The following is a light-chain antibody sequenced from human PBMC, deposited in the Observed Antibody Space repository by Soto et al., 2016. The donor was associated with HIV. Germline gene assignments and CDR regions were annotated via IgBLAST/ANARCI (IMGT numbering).Light chain of an antibody. V-gene: IGLV3-21*04. Sequence: SYVVTQPPSVSVAPGKTARITCGADNIGSKSVHWYQQKPGQAPVLVIYDDRDRPSGIPEQFSGSNSGNTATLTITSVEAGDEADYYCQVWDSSTDHVIFGGRTRLTVL. CDR2: DDR. CDR3: QVWDSSTDHVI. J-gene: IGLJ2*01. CDR1: NIGSKS.